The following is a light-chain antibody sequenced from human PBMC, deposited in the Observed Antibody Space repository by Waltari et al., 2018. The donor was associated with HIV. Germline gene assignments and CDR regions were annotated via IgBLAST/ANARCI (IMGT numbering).Light chain of an antibody. CDR3: QQYETCCT. V-gene: IGKV1-5*03. CDR1: QNVNSW. J-gene: IGKJ2*02. Sequence: DIRLTQSPSILSAALGDEVTISCRASQNVNSWLAWYQQKPGKGPKLLIHTASSSVKGVPSRFSGSGSGTVFTLTINGLQADDFATYYCQQYETCCTFGQGTKL. CDR2: TAS.